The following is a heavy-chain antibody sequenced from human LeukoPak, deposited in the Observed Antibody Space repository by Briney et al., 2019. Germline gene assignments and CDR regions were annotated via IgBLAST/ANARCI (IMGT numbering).Heavy chain of an antibody. CDR3: ARARIAVAGHDY. Sequence: SQTLSLTCTVSGGSISSGDYYWSWIRRPPGKGLEWIGYIYYSGSTYYNPSLKSRVTISVDTSKNQFSLKLSSVTAADTAVYYCARARIAVAGHDYWGQGTLVTVSS. CDR1: GGSISSGDYY. V-gene: IGHV4-30-4*08. J-gene: IGHJ4*02. CDR2: IYYSGST. D-gene: IGHD6-19*01.